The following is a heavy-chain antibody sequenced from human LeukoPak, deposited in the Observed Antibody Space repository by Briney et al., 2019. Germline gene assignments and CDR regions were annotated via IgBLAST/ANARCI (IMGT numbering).Heavy chain of an antibody. CDR1: GFTFSSYA. Sequence: SGGSLRLSCAASGFTFSSYAMHWVRQAPGKGLEWVAVISYDGSNKYYADSVRGRFTISRDNSKNTLYLQMSSLRAEDTAVYYCARDSSEQLVPYYYYYGMDVWGQGTTVTVSS. CDR2: ISYDGSNK. V-gene: IGHV3-30-3*01. CDR3: ARDSSEQLVPYYYYYGMDV. J-gene: IGHJ6*02. D-gene: IGHD6-6*01.